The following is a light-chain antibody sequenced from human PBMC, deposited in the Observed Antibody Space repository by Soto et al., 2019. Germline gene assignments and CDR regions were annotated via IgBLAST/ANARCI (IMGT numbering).Light chain of an antibody. V-gene: IGLV1-44*01. J-gene: IGLJ2*01. CDR1: SSNIGSNT. CDR3: AAWDGSLNVVL. Sequence: QSVLTQPPSASGTPVQRVTISCSGSSSNIGSNTVNWYQQLPGSAPKLLMYSTNQRPSGVPDRFSGSKSGTSASLAISGLQSEDEADYYCAAWDGSLNVVLFGGGTKVTVL. CDR2: STN.